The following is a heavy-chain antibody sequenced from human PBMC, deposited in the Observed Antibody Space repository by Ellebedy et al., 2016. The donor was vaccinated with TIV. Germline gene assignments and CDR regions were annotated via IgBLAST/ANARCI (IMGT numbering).Heavy chain of an antibody. CDR2: INPNSGDT. CDR3: ARVRRGSSGMDV. CDR1: GYPFIGYF. J-gene: IGHJ6*02. Sequence: ASVKVSCKASGYPFIGYFLLWLRQAPGQGLERMGYINPNSGDTDFAQKFQGRVTMTRDPSINTAYMQFSRLQSDDTAVYHCARVRRGSSGMDVWGQGTTVTVSS. D-gene: IGHD1-1*01. V-gene: IGHV1-2*02.